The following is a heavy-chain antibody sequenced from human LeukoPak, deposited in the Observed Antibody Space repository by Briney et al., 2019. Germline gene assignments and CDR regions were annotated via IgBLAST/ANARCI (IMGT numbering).Heavy chain of an antibody. J-gene: IGHJ4*02. CDR3: AKDRIGAEKDYARPFDY. D-gene: IGHD4-17*01. V-gene: IGHV3-23*01. Sequence: PGGSLRLSCAASGLTFSSYAMSWVRQAPGKGPEWVSAISGSGGSTYYADSVKGRFTISRDNSKNALYLQMNSLRAEDTAVYYCAKDRIGAEKDYARPFDYWGQGTLVTVSS. CDR2: ISGSGGST. CDR1: GLTFSSYA.